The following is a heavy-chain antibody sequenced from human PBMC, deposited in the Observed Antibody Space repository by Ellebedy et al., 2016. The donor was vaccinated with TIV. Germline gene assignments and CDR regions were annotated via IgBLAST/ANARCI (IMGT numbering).Heavy chain of an antibody. Sequence: GESLKISCAGSGFTFSDYYMTWVRQAPGKGLEWVSYITNNGSTIYYAASVKGRFTVAKDNSKNSLYLQMNNLRGEDAAVYYCWRAREPGYFAYYYYGMDVWGQGTTVTVSS. CDR1: GFTFSDYY. CDR2: ITNNGSTI. V-gene: IGHV3-11*01. J-gene: IGHJ6*02. D-gene: IGHD3-9*01. CDR3: WRAREPGYFAYYYYGMDV.